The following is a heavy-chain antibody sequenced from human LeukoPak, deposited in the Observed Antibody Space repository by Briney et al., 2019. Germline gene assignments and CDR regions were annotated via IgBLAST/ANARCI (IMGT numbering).Heavy chain of an antibody. J-gene: IGHJ4*02. CDR3: ARRAGAYSHPYDY. V-gene: IGHV3-48*01. Sequence: GGSLRLSCAASGFTFSTYSMNWVRQAPGKGLEWVSYISSSSSTISYADSAKGRFTISRDNSKNTLYLQMNSLRAEDTAVYYCARRAGAYSHPYDYWGQGTLVTVSS. CDR2: ISSSSSTI. D-gene: IGHD4/OR15-4a*01. CDR1: GFTFSTYS.